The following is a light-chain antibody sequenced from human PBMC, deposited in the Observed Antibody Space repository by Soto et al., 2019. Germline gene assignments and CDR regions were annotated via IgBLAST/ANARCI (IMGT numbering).Light chain of an antibody. CDR3: QQFSSYPLT. J-gene: IGKJ4*01. V-gene: IGKV3-11*01. Sequence: VLSQSPATLSLYTGESATLSCRASQSVSTYLAWYQHKPGQAPRLLIYDASSRATGIPARFSGSGSGTDFTLTISSLEPEDFAVYYCQQFSSYPLTFGGGTK. CDR2: DAS. CDR1: QSVSTY.